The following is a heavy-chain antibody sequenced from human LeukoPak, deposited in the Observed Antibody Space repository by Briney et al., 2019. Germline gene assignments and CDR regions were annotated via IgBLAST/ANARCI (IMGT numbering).Heavy chain of an antibody. CDR1: GGSISSYY. J-gene: IGHJ3*02. CDR3: ARAHTLTYYYGSGSYSQNDAFDI. CDR2: IYYSGST. Sequence: PSETLSLTCTVSGGSISSYYWSWIRQPPGKGLEWIGYIYYSGSTNYNPSLKSRVTISVDTSKNQFSLKLSSVTAADTAVYYCARAHTLTYYYGSGSYSQNDAFDIWGQGTMVTVSS. D-gene: IGHD3-10*01. V-gene: IGHV4-59*01.